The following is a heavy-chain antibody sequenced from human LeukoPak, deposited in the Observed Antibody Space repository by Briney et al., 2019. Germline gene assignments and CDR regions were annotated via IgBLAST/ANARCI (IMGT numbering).Heavy chain of an antibody. CDR2: IYSDLST. D-gene: IGHD1-26*01. CDR3: SRSGSYLD. J-gene: IGHJ4*02. CDR1: GXTVXSNY. V-gene: IGHV3-66*01. Sequence: GSLXLAXAXAGXTVXSNYMSWVRQAPGKGLQWLSVIYSDLSTSYADSVKRRFTISGHNSKNTLYLQMNSLRAEDTAVYYCSRSGSYLDWGQGTLVTVSS.